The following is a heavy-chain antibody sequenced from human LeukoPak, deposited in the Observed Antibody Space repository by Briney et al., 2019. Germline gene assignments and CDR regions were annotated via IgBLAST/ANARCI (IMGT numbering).Heavy chain of an antibody. V-gene: IGHV3-30*18. D-gene: IGHD4-17*01. CDR2: ISDDGRNK. CDR1: GFIFISYG. J-gene: IGHJ4*02. Sequence: QPGGSLRLSCAASGFIFISYGMHWVRQAPGKGLEWVGVISDDGRNKKYADSVKGRFTISRDNSKDTLYLQMNSLRDEDTAVYYCAKRPSDYGDYVTYFDYWGQGTLVTVSS. CDR3: AKRPSDYGDYVTYFDY.